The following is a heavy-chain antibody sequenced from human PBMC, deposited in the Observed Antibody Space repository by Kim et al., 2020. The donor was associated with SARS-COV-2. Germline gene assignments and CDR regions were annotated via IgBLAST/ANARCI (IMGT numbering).Heavy chain of an antibody. D-gene: IGHD2-15*01. J-gene: IGHJ4*02. CDR3: ARQGYCSGGSCYGTYYFDY. CDR1: GGSISSSSYY. Sequence: SETLSLTCTVSGGSISSSSYYWGWIRQPPGKGLEWIGSIYYSGSTYYNPSLKSRVTISVDTSKNQFSLKLSSVTAADTAVYYCARQGYCSGGSCYGTYYFDYWGQGTLFTVSS. V-gene: IGHV4-39*01. CDR2: IYYSGST.